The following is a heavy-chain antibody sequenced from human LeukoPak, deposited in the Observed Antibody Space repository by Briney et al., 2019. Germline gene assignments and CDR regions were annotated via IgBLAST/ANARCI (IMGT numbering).Heavy chain of an antibody. V-gene: IGHV3-30-3*01. J-gene: IGHJ4*02. CDR3: AREGVGAFFDY. Sequence: GGSLRLSCAASGFTFSSYAMHWVRQAPGKGLEWVAVISYDESNKYYADSVKGRFTISRDNSKNTLYLQMNSLRAEDTAVYYCAREGVGAFFDYWGQGTLVTVSS. D-gene: IGHD3-10*01. CDR2: ISYDESNK. CDR1: GFTFSSYA.